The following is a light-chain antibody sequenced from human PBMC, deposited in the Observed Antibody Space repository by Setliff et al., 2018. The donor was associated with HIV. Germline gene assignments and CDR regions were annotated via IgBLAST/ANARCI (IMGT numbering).Light chain of an antibody. V-gene: IGLV2-23*02. CDR1: SSDIGSYNL. J-gene: IGLJ1*01. Sequence: QSALTQPASVSGSPGQSITISCTGTSSDIGSYNLVSWYQQHPGKVPKLKIYEVIKRPSGVSNRFSGSKSGNTASLTISGLQAEDEADYYCCSYAGRSYVFGTGTKVTVL. CDR3: CSYAGRSYV. CDR2: EVI.